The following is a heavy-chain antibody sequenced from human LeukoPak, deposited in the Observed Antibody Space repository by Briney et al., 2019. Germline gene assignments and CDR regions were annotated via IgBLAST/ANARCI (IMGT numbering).Heavy chain of an antibody. CDR2: IIVGSGNT. CDR1: GFTFTLSA. Sequence: SVRVSCKASGFTFTLSAVQWVRQARGQRLEWIGWIIVGSGNTNYAQKFQERVTITGDMSTSTAYMELSSLRSEDTAVYYCAADLQLYYFDYWGQGTLVTVSS. D-gene: IGHD5-24*01. CDR3: AADLQLYYFDY. V-gene: IGHV1-58*01. J-gene: IGHJ4*02.